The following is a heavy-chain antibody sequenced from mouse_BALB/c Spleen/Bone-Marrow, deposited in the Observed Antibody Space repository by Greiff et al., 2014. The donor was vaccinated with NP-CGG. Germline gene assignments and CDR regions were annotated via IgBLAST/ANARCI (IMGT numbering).Heavy chain of an antibody. Sequence: EVMLVESGGGLVKPGGSLKLSCAASGFTFSSSTMSWVRQTPEKRLEWIATISSGGSYTYYPASVQGRFTISRDKAKNTVYLQMSSLKSEDTAMYYCTREDFGYTFAYWGQGTPVTVSA. CDR1: GFTFSSST. CDR3: TREDFGYTFAY. D-gene: IGHD1-2*01. CDR2: ISSGGSYT. J-gene: IGHJ3*01. V-gene: IGHV5-6-4*01.